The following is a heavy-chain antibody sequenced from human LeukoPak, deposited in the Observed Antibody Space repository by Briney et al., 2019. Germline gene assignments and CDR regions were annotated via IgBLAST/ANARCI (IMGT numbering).Heavy chain of an antibody. CDR2: ISYDGGNK. CDR3: ARDRIAAAGRSWFDP. V-gene: IGHV3-30-3*01. D-gene: IGHD6-13*01. J-gene: IGHJ5*02. CDR1: GFTFSSYA. Sequence: GGSLRLSCAASGFTFSSYAMHWVRQAPGKGLEWVAVISYDGGNKYYADSVKGRFTISRDNSKNTLYLQMNSLRAEDTAVYYCARDRIAAAGRSWFDPWGQGTLVTVSS.